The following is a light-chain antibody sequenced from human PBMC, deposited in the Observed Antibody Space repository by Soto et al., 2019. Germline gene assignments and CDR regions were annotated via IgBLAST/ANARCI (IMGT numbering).Light chain of an antibody. CDR3: QHYDHLPPFT. V-gene: IGKV1-33*01. CDR2: GAS. CDR1: QDIRKY. J-gene: IGKJ3*01. Sequence: DIQMTQSPSSLSASVGDRVTITCQASQDIRKYLSWYQQKPGRAPKLLIYGASYLETRVPSRFSGSGYGTDFTFPISSLQPEDIATYYCQHYDHLPPFTFGPGTKVTIK.